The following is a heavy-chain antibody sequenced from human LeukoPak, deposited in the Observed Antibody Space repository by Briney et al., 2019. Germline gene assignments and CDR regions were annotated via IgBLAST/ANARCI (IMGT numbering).Heavy chain of an antibody. CDR2: MNPNSGNT. CDR3: ARNRRLFGVVTRKIYYYYMDV. CDR1: GYTFTSYG. J-gene: IGHJ6*03. D-gene: IGHD3-3*01. V-gene: IGHV1-8*03. Sequence: ASVKVSCKASGYTFTSYGISWVRQAPGQGLEWMGWMNPNSGNTGYAQKFQGRVTITRNTSISTAYMELSSLRSEDTAVYYCARNRRLFGVVTRKIYYYYMDVWGKGTTVTVSS.